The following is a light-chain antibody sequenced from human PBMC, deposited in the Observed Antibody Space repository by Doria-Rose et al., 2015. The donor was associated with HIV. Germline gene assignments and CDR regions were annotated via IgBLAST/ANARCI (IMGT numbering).Light chain of an antibody. J-gene: IGLJ1*01. CDR3: CSYAGTPLV. CDR2: EVN. CDR1: SNDVGSYNL. Sequence: GTSNDVGSYNLVSWYHQHPGKAPKLMIYEVNKRPSGVSYRFSGSKSGNTASLTISGLQAEDEADYYCCSYAGTPLVFGSGTKVTGL. V-gene: IGLV2-23*02.